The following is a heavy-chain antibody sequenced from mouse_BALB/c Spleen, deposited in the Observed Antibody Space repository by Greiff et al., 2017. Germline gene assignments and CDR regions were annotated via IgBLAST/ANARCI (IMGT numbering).Heavy chain of an antibody. Sequence: EVKLMESGGDLVKPGGSLKLSCAASGFTFSSYGMSWVRQTPDKRLEWVATISSGGSYTYYPDSVKGRFTISRDNAKNTLYLQMSSLKSEDTAMYYCARRTTVVSNFDYWGQGTTLTVSS. J-gene: IGHJ2*01. CDR1: GFTFSSYG. CDR2: ISSGGSYT. V-gene: IGHV5-6*02. CDR3: ARRTTVVSNFDY. D-gene: IGHD1-1*01.